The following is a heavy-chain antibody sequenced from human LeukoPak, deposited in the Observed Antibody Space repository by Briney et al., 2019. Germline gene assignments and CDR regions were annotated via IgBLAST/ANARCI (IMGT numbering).Heavy chain of an antibody. V-gene: IGHV4-4*07. J-gene: IGHJ4*02. CDR2: YYSGGSP. Sequence: PSETLSLTCTVSGGSINSYYWSWIRQPAGKGLEWIGRYYSGGSPDYNPSLKSRVFMSVDTSKNQFSLKLSSVTAADTAVYYCARVYSGYDLPGSLANYYFDYWGQGTLVTVSS. D-gene: IGHD5-12*01. CDR3: ARVYSGYDLPGSLANYYFDY. CDR1: GGSINSYY.